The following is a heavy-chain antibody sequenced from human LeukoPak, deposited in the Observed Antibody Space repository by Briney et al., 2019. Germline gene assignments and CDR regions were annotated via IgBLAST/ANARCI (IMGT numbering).Heavy chain of an antibody. V-gene: IGHV3-7*01. Sequence: GGSLRLSCAASGITFSSYWMNWVRQAPGKGLEWVANIKQDGSDKYYVDSVRGRFTISRDNTKNSLYLQMNSLRAEDTAVYYCARDFYASGSLDYWGQGTLVTVSS. CDR3: ARDFYASGSLDY. J-gene: IGHJ4*02. CDR2: IKQDGSDK. CDR1: GITFSSYW. D-gene: IGHD3-10*01.